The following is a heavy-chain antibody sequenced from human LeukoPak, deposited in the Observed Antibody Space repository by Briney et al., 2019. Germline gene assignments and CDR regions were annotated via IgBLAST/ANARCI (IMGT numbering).Heavy chain of an antibody. J-gene: IGHJ4*02. D-gene: IGHD3-3*01. CDR1: GFTFSTFG. V-gene: IGHV3-33*03. Sequence: GGSLRLSCATAGFTFSTFGIHWVRQTPGKGLEWAAAIQSDGSKQYYGDSVKGRFTISRDSSKNTVYLQMNSLRVEDTAVYYCAKDAEYCDFWSSYYFDYWGQGTLVTVSS. CDR3: AKDAEYCDFWSSYYFDY. CDR2: IQSDGSKQ.